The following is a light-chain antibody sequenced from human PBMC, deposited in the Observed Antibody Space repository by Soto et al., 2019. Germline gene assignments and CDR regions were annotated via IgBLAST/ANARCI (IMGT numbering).Light chain of an antibody. Sequence: QSVLTQPPSASGTPGQRVTISCSGSSSNIGRNTVNWYQQLPGTAPKLLIFSNNQRPSGVPDRFSGSKSGTSASLAISGLQSEDEADYYCAAWDDSLNADVFGTGTKLTVL. V-gene: IGLV1-44*01. CDR2: SNN. CDR3: AAWDDSLNADV. CDR1: SSNIGRNT. J-gene: IGLJ1*01.